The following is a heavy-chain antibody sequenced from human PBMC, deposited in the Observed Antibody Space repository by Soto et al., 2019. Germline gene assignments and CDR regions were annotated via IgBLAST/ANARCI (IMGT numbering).Heavy chain of an antibody. Sequence: QVQLQQWGAGMLKPSETLSLTCAVYGGSFSGYYWSWVRQAPGEGLEWIAEINHNGRTNYNPSLKSRVTISVDTSKRQFSLKMTSVSAADTAVYWSRITIYGGATGDGFDIWGQGTMVTVSP. D-gene: IGHD3-3*01. CDR3: RITIYGGATGDGFDI. V-gene: IGHV4-34*01. CDR2: INHNGRT. CDR1: GGSFSGYY. J-gene: IGHJ3*02.